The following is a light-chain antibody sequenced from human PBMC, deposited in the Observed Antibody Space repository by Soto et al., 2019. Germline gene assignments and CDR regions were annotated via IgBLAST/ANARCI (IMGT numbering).Light chain of an antibody. Sequence: EIVLTQSPGTLSLSPGERATLSCRASQSLTSTFLAWYQQKPGQAPRLLIYGPSRRATGIPDRFSGSGSGTDFTLTISRMEPEDFAVYYCQQYGTSPRTFGQGTKVEIK. CDR3: QQYGTSPRT. CDR2: GPS. J-gene: IGKJ1*01. CDR1: QSLTSTF. V-gene: IGKV3-20*01.